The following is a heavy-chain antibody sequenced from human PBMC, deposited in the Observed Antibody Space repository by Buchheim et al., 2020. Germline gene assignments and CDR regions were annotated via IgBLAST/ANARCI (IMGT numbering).Heavy chain of an antibody. V-gene: IGHV4-4*02. J-gene: IGHJ4*02. CDR3: ARGWDYGDYRVTSLDY. CDR2: IYYSGST. Sequence: QVQLQESGPGLVKPSGTLSLTCAVSGGSISSSNWWSWVRQPPGKGLEWIEYIYYSGSTYYNPSLKSRVTLSVDTSKNQFSLKLSSVTAADTAVYYCARGWDYGDYRVTSLDYWGQGTL. CDR1: GGSISSSNW. D-gene: IGHD4-17*01.